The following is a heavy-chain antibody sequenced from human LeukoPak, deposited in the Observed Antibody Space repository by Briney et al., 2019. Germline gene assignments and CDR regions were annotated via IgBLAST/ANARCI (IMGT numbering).Heavy chain of an antibody. CDR3: ARGRRYYYEGSRWFDP. D-gene: IGHD3-22*01. Sequence: PSETLSLTCTVSGGSISSSSYYWGWIRQPPGKGLEWIGSIYYSGSTYYNPSLKSRVTISVDTSKNQFSLKLSSVTAADTAVYYCARGRRYYYEGSRWFDPWGQGTLVTVSS. CDR1: GGSISSSSYY. J-gene: IGHJ5*02. V-gene: IGHV4-39*07. CDR2: IYYSGST.